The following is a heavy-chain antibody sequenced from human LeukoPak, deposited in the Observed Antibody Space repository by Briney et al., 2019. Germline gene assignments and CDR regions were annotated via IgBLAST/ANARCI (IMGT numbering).Heavy chain of an antibody. V-gene: IGHV1-8*01. CDR2: MNSNSGNT. D-gene: IGHD3-10*01. J-gene: IGHJ4*02. CDR1: GYTFTNYD. Sequence: GASEKVSCKASGYTFTNYDIMWVRQATGQGPEWMGWMNSNSGNTGYAQKFQGRVTMARDTSINTAYMELHSLTSEDTAVYYCARGRGGTVVRGYLDYWGQGTLVTVSS. CDR3: ARGRGGTVVRGYLDY.